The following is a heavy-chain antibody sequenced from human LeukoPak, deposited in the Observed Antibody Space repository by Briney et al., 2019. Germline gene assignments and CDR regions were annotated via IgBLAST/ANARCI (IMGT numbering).Heavy chain of an antibody. V-gene: IGHV4-30-2*01. J-gene: IGHJ4*02. CDR1: GGSISSGVYF. CDR2: IYHSGTT. D-gene: IGHD6-6*01. Sequence: PSQTLSLTCTVSGGSISSGVYFWSWIRQPPGKGLEWIGYIYHSGTTYYSPSLKSRITISIDRSKNQFSLMLSSVTVADTAVFYCARGIYSSSYYFDYWGQGTLVTVSS. CDR3: ARGIYSSSYYFDY.